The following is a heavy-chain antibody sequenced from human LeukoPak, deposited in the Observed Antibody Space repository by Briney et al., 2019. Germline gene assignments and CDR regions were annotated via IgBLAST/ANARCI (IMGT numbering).Heavy chain of an antibody. J-gene: IGHJ4*02. Sequence: PGGSLRLSCAASGFTFRHSWLSWIRQTPGKGLEWVANIHPDSSDKFYVDSMEGRFTISRDNTKNSLYLQIDNARVDDTCLYYCTRLPRETAGDYWGQGVPVIVSS. D-gene: IGHD1-14*01. V-gene: IGHV3-7*03. CDR2: IHPDSSDK. CDR1: GFTFRHSW. CDR3: TRLPRETAGDY.